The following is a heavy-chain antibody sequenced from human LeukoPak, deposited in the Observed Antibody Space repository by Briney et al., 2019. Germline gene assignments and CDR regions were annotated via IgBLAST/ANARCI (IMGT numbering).Heavy chain of an antibody. J-gene: IGHJ4*02. CDR1: GGTFSSYA. CDR2: IIPILGIA. D-gene: IGHD5-18*01. CDR3: ASDTAMVGGTFDY. Sequence: SVKVSCKASGGTFSSYAISWVRQAPGQGLGWMGRIIPILGIANYAQKFQGRVTITADKSTSTAYMELSSLRSEDTAVYYCASDTAMVGGTFDYWGQGTLVTVSS. V-gene: IGHV1-69*04.